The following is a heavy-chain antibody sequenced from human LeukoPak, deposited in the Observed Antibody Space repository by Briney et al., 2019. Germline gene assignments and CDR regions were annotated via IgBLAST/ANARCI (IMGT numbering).Heavy chain of an antibody. CDR3: AKNGDRGAYCSGGTCYPYYYYYMDV. V-gene: IGHV3-23*01. CDR2: ISSTGGTT. J-gene: IGHJ6*03. CDR1: GLTFSNYG. Sequence: GGSLRLSCVASGLTFSNYGISWVRQAPGKGLEWVSGISSTGGTTYYADSVKGHFTISRDNSKNTVYLQMNSLSAEDTAVYYCAKNGDRGAYCSGGTCYPYYYYYMDVWGKGTTVTISS. D-gene: IGHD2-15*01.